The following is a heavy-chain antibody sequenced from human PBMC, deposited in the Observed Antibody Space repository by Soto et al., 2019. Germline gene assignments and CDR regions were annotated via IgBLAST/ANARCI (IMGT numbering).Heavy chain of an antibody. D-gene: IGHD4-17*01. Sequence: SETLSLTCAVSGGSISSSNYWSWIRQPPGKGLEWIGYIYYSGSTYYNPPLRSRVTISIDTSKNHFFLNLSSVTAADTAVYYCARIGLTTALLWGQGTLVTVSS. J-gene: IGHJ4*02. CDR3: ARIGLTTALL. V-gene: IGHV4-30-4*01. CDR1: GGSISSSNY. CDR2: IYYSGST.